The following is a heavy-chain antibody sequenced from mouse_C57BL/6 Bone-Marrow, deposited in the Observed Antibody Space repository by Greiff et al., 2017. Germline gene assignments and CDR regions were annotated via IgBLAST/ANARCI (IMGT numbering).Heavy chain of an antibody. CDR1: GYTFTSYW. CDR2: IDPNSGGT. CDR3: ARDYGSRRDYAMDY. D-gene: IGHD1-1*01. V-gene: IGHV1-72*01. J-gene: IGHJ4*01. Sequence: QVQLQQPGAELVKPGASVKLSCKASGYTFTSYWMHWVKQRPGRGLEWIGRIDPNSGGTTYNEKFKSKATLTVDKPSSTAYMQLSSLTSEDSAVYYCARDYGSRRDYAMDYWGQGTSVTVSS.